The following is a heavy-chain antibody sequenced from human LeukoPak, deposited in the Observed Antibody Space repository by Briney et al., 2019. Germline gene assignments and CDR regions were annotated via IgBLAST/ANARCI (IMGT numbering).Heavy chain of an antibody. Sequence: GESLKISCKGSGYSFTSYWIGWVRQMPGKGLGWMGIIYPGDSNTRYSPSFQGQVTTSADKSIVTAYLQWSSLKASDTAMYYCARHDYGSGSGDFDIWGQGTMVTVSS. CDR3: ARHDYGSGSGDFDI. D-gene: IGHD3-10*01. CDR2: IYPGDSNT. J-gene: IGHJ3*02. V-gene: IGHV5-51*01. CDR1: GYSFTSYW.